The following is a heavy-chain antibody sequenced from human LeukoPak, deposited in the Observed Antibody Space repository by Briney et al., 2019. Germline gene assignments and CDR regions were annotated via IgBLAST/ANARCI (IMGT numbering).Heavy chain of an antibody. CDR1: GYTFTSYG. CDR2: ISAYNGNT. J-gene: IGHJ6*02. Sequence: ASVKVSCKASGYTFTSYGISWVRQAPGQGLEWMGWISAYNGNTNYAQKLQGRVTMTTDTFTSTAYMELRSLRSDDTAVYYCAREAPTYYYGSGTNYYYYYGMDVWGQGTTVTVSS. V-gene: IGHV1-18*01. D-gene: IGHD3-10*01. CDR3: AREAPTYYYGSGTNYYYYYGMDV.